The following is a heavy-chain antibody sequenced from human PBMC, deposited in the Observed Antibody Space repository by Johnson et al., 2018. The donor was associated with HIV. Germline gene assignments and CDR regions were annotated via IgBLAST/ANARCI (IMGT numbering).Heavy chain of an antibody. J-gene: IGHJ3*02. CDR3: AKVRSSSWYDAFDI. D-gene: IGHD6-13*01. Sequence: QVQLVESGGGVVQPGRSVRLSCAASGFTFSSYGMHWVRQAPGKGLEWVAVIWYDGSNKYYADSVKGRFTISRDNSKNTLYLQMNSLRIEDTAVYYCAKVRSSSWYDAFDIWGQGTMVTVSS. CDR2: IWYDGSNK. CDR1: GFTFSSYG. V-gene: IGHV3-33*06.